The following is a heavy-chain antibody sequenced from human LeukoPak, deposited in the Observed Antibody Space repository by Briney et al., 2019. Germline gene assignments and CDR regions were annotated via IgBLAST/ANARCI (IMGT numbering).Heavy chain of an antibody. CDR3: ARGDTNYDFWSGYLGPPSSYYYMDV. D-gene: IGHD3-3*01. CDR2: IIPIFGTA. V-gene: IGHV1-69*05. Sequence: SVKVSCKASGGTFSSYAISWVRQAPGQGLEWMGGIIPIFGTANYAQKFQGRVTITTDESTSTAYMELSSLRSEDTAVYYCARGDTNYDFWSGYLGPPSSYYYMDVWGKGTTVTVSS. CDR1: GGTFSSYA. J-gene: IGHJ6*03.